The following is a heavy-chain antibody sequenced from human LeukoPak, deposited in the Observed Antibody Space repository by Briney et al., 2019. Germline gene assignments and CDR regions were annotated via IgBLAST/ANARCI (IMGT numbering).Heavy chain of an antibody. V-gene: IGHV3-7*01. Sequence: AGGSLRLSCAASGFTFSKSWMTWVRQAPGKGLEWVANIKQDGTGKNYVDPVKGRFTISRDNAQNSLYLQMNSLRVDDTAVYYCVREVRLSAWGQGTLVTVSS. CDR1: GFTFSKSW. J-gene: IGHJ5*02. CDR3: VREVRLSA. CDR2: IKQDGTGK. D-gene: IGHD3-10*01.